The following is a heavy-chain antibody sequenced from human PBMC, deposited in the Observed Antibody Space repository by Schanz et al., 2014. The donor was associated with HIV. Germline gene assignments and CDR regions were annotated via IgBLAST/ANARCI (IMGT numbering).Heavy chain of an antibody. Sequence: EVQLVESGGGLEQPGGSLRLSCEASGFTLSSYSMNWVRQAPGKGLEWVANMNQDGSEKYYVDSVKGRFTISRDNAKNLLYLQMNSLRAEDTALYYCAKETEQLRYLGYFDYWGQGTLVTVSS. CDR2: MNQDGSEK. D-gene: IGHD3-9*01. J-gene: IGHJ4*02. CDR1: GFTLSSYS. V-gene: IGHV3-7*03. CDR3: AKETEQLRYLGYFDY.